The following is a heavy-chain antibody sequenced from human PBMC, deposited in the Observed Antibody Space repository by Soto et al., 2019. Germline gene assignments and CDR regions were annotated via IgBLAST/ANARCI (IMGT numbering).Heavy chain of an antibody. CDR1: GYSFTSYW. J-gene: IGHJ6*02. CDR3: ARHGGSHPGYYYYGMDV. CDR2: IDPSDSYT. D-gene: IGHD3-16*01. V-gene: IGHV5-10-1*01. Sequence: PGESLKISCKGSGYSFTSYWISWVRQMPGKGLEWMGRIDPSDSYTNYSPSFQGHVTISADKSISTAYLQWSSLKASDTVMYYCARHGGSHPGYYYYGMDVWGQGTTVTVSS.